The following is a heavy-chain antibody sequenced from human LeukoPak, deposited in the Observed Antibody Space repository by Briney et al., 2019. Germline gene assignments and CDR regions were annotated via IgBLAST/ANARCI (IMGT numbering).Heavy chain of an antibody. J-gene: IGHJ6*02. CDR2: IYHSGST. CDR1: GGSISSGGYS. V-gene: IGHV4-30-2*01. D-gene: IGHD4-11*01. Sequence: TSQTLSLTCAVSGGSISSGGYSWSWIRQPPGKGLEWIGYIYHSGSTNYNPSLKSRVTISVDTSKNQFSLKLSSVTAADTAVYYCARVAGVTYRYYYYYGMDVWGQGTTVTVSS. CDR3: ARVAGVTYRYYYYYGMDV.